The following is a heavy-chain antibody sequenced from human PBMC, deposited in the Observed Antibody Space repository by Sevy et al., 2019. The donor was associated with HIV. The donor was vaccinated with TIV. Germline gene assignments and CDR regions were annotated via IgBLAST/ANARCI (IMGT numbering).Heavy chain of an antibody. D-gene: IGHD3-10*01. V-gene: IGHV3-11*01. CDR1: GFSFTSHY. Sequence: GGSLRLSCAASGFSFTSHYINWIRQAPGKGLEWISYISTSGGAFYYADSVKGRFAISRDNGKNAVDLQMNTLRDEDTSVEYRTRYSRVHNNGPGGYYCDNFDVWGQGPMVTVSS. J-gene: IGHJ3*01. CDR3: TRYSRVHNNGPGGYYCDNFDV. CDR2: ISTSGGAF.